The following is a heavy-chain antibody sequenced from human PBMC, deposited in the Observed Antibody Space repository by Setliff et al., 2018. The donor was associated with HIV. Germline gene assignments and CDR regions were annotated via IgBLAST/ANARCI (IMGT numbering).Heavy chain of an antibody. J-gene: IGHJ4*02. Sequence: PGGSLRLSCAASGFIFSYGMHWVRQAPGKGLEWVAFTQYDGGNKYHADSVKGRFTISRDNSKNTLFLHLNTLRPEDTAMYFCASARIPTGGVSTSLDYWGQGALVTVSS. CDR2: TQYDGGNK. D-gene: IGHD3-3*01. V-gene: IGHV3-30*02. CDR1: GFIFSYG. CDR3: ASARIPTGGVSTSLDY.